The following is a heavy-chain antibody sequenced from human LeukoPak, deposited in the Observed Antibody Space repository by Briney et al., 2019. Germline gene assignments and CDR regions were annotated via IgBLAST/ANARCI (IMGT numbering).Heavy chain of an antibody. Sequence: GGSLRLSCAASGFTFSDYYMSWIRQAPGKGLEWVSAISGSGGKTYYADSVKGRFTISRDNSKNTLYLQMNSLRAEDTAVYYCAKETARPAGVFEYWGQGTRVTVSS. V-gene: IGHV3-23*01. CDR1: GFTFSDYY. CDR2: ISGSGGKT. J-gene: IGHJ4*02. CDR3: AKETARPAGVFEY. D-gene: IGHD1-14*01.